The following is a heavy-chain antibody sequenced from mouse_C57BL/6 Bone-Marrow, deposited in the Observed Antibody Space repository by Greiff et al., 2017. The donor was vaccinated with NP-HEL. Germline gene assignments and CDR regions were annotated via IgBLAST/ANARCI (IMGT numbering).Heavy chain of an antibody. V-gene: IGHV5-17*01. CDR2: ISSGSSTI. D-gene: IGHD2-5*01. J-gene: IGHJ1*03. CDR1: GFTFSDYG. CDR3: ARENYSKDWYFDV. Sequence: EVQVVESGGGLVKPGGSLKLSCAASGFTFSDYGMHWVRQAPEKGLEWVAYISSGSSTIYYADTVKGRFTISRDNAKNTLFLQMTSLRSEDTAMYYCARENYSKDWYFDVWGTGTTVTVSS.